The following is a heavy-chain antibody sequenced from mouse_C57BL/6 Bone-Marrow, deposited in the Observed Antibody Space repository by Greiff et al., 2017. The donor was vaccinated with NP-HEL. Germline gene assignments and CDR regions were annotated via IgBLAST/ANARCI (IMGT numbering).Heavy chain of an antibody. J-gene: IGHJ4*01. Sequence: EVQLQQSGPELVKPGASVKISCKASGYAFTDYNMNWVKQSNGKSLEWIGVINPNYGTTSYNQKIKGKATLTVDQSPSTAYMQLNSLTSDDSTVYYCASRAGKDAVDYWGPATSVTVSS. CDR1: GYAFTDYN. CDR2: INPNYGTT. V-gene: IGHV1-39*01. CDR3: ASRAGKDAVDY. D-gene: IGHD3-3*01.